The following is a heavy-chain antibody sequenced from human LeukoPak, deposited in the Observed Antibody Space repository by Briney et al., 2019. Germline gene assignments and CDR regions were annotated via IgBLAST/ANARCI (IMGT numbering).Heavy chain of an antibody. CDR3: ARSGANYYDSSGYPYYYYYGMDV. J-gene: IGHJ6*02. V-gene: IGHV4-34*01. CDR1: GGSFSGYY. Sequence: SETLSLTCAVYGGSFSGYYWSWLRQPPGKGLEWIGEINHSGSTNYNPSLKSRVTISVDTSKNQFSLKLSSVTAADTAVYYCARSGANYYDSSGYPYYYYYGMDVWGQGTTVTVSS. D-gene: IGHD3-22*01. CDR2: INHSGST.